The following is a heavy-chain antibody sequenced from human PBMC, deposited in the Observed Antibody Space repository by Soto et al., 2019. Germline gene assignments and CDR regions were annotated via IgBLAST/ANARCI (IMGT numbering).Heavy chain of an antibody. D-gene: IGHD1-7*01. CDR1: GGSFSGYY. V-gene: IGHV4-34*01. CDR3: ARLDYNWNYEPHYXLDG. J-gene: IGHJ6*03. CDR2: INHSGST. Sequence: PSETLSLSCAVYGGSFSGYYWSWIRQPPGKGLEWIGEINHSGSTNYNPSLKSRVTISVDTSKNQFSLKLSSVTAADTAVYYCARLDYNWNYEPHYXLDGWGKGTTVTVSS.